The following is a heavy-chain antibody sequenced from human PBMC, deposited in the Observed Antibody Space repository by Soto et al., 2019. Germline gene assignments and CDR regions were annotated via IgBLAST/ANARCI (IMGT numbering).Heavy chain of an antibody. V-gene: IGHV3-23*01. CDR2: ISGSGGST. Sequence: PGGSLRLSCAASGFTFSSYAMSWVRQAPGKGLEWVSAISGSGGSTYYADSVKGRFTISRDNSKNTLYLQMNSLRAEDTAVYCCAKDGRIPGDHFDYWGQGTLVTVSS. CDR3: AKDGRIPGDHFDY. D-gene: IGHD3-16*01. J-gene: IGHJ4*02. CDR1: GFTFSSYA.